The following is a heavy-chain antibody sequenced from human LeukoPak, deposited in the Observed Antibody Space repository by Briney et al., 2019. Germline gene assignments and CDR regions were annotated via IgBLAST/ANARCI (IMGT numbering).Heavy chain of an antibody. Sequence: SETLSLTCTVSGYSISSGYYWGWIRQPPGKGLEWIGSIYHSGSTYYNPSLKSRVTISVDTSKNQFSLKLSSVTAADTAVYYCARDHGIDIWGQGTMVTVSS. CDR2: IYHSGST. CDR3: ARDHGIDI. CDR1: GYSISSGYY. D-gene: IGHD1-1*01. V-gene: IGHV4-38-2*02. J-gene: IGHJ3*02.